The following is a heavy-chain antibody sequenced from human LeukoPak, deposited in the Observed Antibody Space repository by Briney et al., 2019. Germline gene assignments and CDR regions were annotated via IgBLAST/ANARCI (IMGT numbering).Heavy chain of an antibody. CDR1: GFTFSTYS. CDR3: ATDDVTTGTKTALGY. CDR2: ISSSGSYI. D-gene: IGHD1-1*01. J-gene: IGHJ4*02. Sequence: GGSLRLSCAASGFTFSTYSMNWVRQAPGKGLEWVSSISSSGSYIYYADSVKGRFTISRDNAKNSLYLQMNSLRAEDTAVYYCATDDVTTGTKTALGYWGQGTLVTVSS. V-gene: IGHV3-21*01.